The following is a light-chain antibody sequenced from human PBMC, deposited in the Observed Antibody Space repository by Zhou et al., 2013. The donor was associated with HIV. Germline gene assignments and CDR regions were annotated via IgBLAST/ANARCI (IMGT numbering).Light chain of an antibody. CDR3: QQYTTIPWT. CDR2: NIS. CDR1: QGLDKY. J-gene: IGKJ1*01. V-gene: IGKV1-27*01. Sequence: DIQMTQSPSSLAASIGDRITITCRASQGLDKYLARHQQKPGKIPNLLIYNISALGSGVPSRFSGSGSGTDFTLTISSLQPEDFATYYCQQYTTIPWT.